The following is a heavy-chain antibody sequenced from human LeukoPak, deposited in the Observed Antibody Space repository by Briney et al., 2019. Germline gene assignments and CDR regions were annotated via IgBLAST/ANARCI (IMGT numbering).Heavy chain of an antibody. D-gene: IGHD1-26*01. CDR1: GFTFSSYA. CDR3: ATGNGRKYYFDY. J-gene: IGHJ4*02. V-gene: IGHV3-23*01. Sequence: GGSLRLSCAASGFTFSSYAMSWVRQAPGKGLEWVSAISGSGGSTYYADSVKGRFTISRDNSKNTLYLQMNSLRAEDTAVYYYATGNGRKYYFDYWGQGTLVTVSS. CDR2: ISGSGGST.